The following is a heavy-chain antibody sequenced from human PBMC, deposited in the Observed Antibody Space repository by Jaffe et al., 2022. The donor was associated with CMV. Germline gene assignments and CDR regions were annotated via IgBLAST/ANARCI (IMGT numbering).Heavy chain of an antibody. J-gene: IGHJ4*02. CDR2: VSGSDGST. V-gene: IGHV3-23*04. CDR3: AKAGCLRRGIVGITRSCCFDY. D-gene: IGHD1-26*01. Sequence: EVQLVESGGGLVQPGGSLRLSCAASGFTFNTYGMNWVRQAPGKGLEWVSTVSGSDGSTDYADSVKGRFTISRDNSKNTVDLQMNSLRAEDTAVYYCAKAGCLRRGIVGITRSCCFDYWGPGTLVTVSS. CDR1: GFTFNTYG.